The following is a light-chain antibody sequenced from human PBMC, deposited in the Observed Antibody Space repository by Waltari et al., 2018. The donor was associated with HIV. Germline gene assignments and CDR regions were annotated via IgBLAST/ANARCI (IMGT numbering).Light chain of an antibody. CDR1: TSNIGNNF. CDR2: DNT. J-gene: IGLJ2*01. V-gene: IGLV1-51*01. CDR3: ATWDDSLNGVI. Sequence: QSVLTQPPSVSATPGQKVTISCSGSTSNIGNNFVSWYYHNPGTAPKLLIYDNTERPSGIPDRFSASKSGTSATLGITGLQTGDEADYYCATWDDSLNGVIFGGGTKLTAL.